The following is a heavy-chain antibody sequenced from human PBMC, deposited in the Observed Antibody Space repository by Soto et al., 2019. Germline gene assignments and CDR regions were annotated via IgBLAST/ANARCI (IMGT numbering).Heavy chain of an antibody. CDR2: IIPMFGTT. CDR1: GGSFSNYA. CDR3: ARGQRYGSGSYYTKGDMDV. J-gene: IGHJ6*02. Sequence: QVQLVQSGAEVKKPGSSVKVSCKTSGGSFSNYAISWVRQAPGQGLEWMGGIIPMFGTTSYAQKFQGRVTITADESTSTAYMELSSLRSEDTAVYYCARGQRYGSGSYYTKGDMDVWGQGTTVTVSS. D-gene: IGHD3-10*01. V-gene: IGHV1-69*12.